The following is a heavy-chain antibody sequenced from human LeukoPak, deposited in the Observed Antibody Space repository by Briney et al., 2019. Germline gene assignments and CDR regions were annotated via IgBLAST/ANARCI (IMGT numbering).Heavy chain of an antibody. D-gene: IGHD6-13*01. Sequence: ASVKVSCKAAGYTFTSYYMHWVRQAPGQGLEWMEIINPSGGSTNYAQKFQGRVTMTRDTSTSTVYMELSSLRSEDTAVYYCARDGDSSSSYYYYYMDVWGKGTTVTVSS. CDR2: INPSGGST. CDR1: GYTFTSYY. J-gene: IGHJ6*03. CDR3: ARDGDSSSSYYYYYMDV. V-gene: IGHV1-46*01.